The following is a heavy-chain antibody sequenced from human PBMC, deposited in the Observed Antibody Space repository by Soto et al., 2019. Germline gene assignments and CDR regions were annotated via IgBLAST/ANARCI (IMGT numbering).Heavy chain of an antibody. V-gene: IGHV3-23*04. CDR3: AKIYSSSQLSYYYYGMDV. J-gene: IGHJ6*02. Sequence: EVQLVESGGGLVKPGGSLRLSCAASGFTFSTYAMSWVRQAPGKGLEWVSAISGSGGSTYYADSVKGRFTISRDNSKNTLYLQMNSLRAEDTAVYYCAKIYSSSQLSYYYYGMDVWGQGTTVTVSS. CDR1: GFTFSTYA. D-gene: IGHD6-6*01. CDR2: ISGSGGST.